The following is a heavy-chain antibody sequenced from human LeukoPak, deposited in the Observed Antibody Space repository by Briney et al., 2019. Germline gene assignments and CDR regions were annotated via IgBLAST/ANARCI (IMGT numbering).Heavy chain of an antibody. CDR3: ARAFLGGDY. V-gene: IGHV3-48*02. Sequence: RGSLRLSCVGSGFTFSTYSMNWVRQAPGKGLEWVSYISDTSYTIYYADSVKGRFTISRDNAKNSLYLQMNRLRDEDTAVYYCARAFLGGDYWGQGTLVTVSS. CDR1: GFTFSTYS. D-gene: IGHD3-3*02. J-gene: IGHJ4*02. CDR2: ISDTSYTI.